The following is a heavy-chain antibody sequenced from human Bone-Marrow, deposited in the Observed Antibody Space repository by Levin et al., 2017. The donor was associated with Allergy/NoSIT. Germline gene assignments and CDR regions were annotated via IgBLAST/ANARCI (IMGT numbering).Heavy chain of an antibody. V-gene: IGHV4-39*01. D-gene: IGHD3-10*01. CDR3: AGHARDFSGSYYGGFDN. CDR1: GGSISTSSYY. J-gene: IGHJ4*02. CDR2: IYYSWST. Sequence: SETLSLTCTVSGGSISTSSYYWGWIRQPPGKGLEWIGSIYYSWSTNYNPSLKSRVTISVDTSKNHFSLKLTSLPAADPAVYYCAGHARDFSGSYYGGFDNWGQGTLVTVSS.